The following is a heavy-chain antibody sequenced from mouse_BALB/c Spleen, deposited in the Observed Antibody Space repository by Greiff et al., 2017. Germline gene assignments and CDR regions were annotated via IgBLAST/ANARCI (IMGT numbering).Heavy chain of an antibody. CDR3: VRASYYGYYYAMDY. Sequence: VKLMESGPGLVAPSQSLSITCTVSGFSLTSYDISWIRQPPGKGLEWLGVIWTGGGTNYNSAFMSRLSISKDNSKSQVFLKMNSLQTDDTAIYYCVRASYYGYYYAMDYWGQGTSVTVSS. J-gene: IGHJ4*01. CDR2: IWTGGGT. D-gene: IGHD2-10*01. CDR1: GFSLTSYD. V-gene: IGHV2-9-2*01.